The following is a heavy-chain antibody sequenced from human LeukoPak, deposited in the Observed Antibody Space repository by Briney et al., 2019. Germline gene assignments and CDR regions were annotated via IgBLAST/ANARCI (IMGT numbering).Heavy chain of an antibody. V-gene: IGHV1-69*04. CDR3: AGPLNQVYYDSSGYYLVY. D-gene: IGHD3-22*01. CDR2: IIPILGIA. CDR1: GGTFSSYA. Sequence: SVKVSCKASGGTFSSYAISWVRQAPGQGLEWMGRIIPILGIANYAQKFQGRVTITADKSTSTAYMELSSLRSEDTAVYYCAGPLNQVYYDSSGYYLVYWGQGTLVTVSS. J-gene: IGHJ4*02.